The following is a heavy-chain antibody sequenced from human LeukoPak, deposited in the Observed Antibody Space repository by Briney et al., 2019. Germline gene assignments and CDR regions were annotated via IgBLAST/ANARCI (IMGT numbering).Heavy chain of an antibody. CDR3: ARDYGHHGEYFDY. CDR2: ISSTGTTI. D-gene: IGHD3-10*01. Sequence: GGSLRLSCVASGFTFSSHSMNWVRQAPGKGLEWVSYISSTGTTIYYAESVKGRFTISRDNAKNSLYLQMNSLRDEDTAVYYCARDYGHHGEYFDYWGQGTLVTVSS. V-gene: IGHV3-48*02. J-gene: IGHJ4*02. CDR1: GFTFSSHS.